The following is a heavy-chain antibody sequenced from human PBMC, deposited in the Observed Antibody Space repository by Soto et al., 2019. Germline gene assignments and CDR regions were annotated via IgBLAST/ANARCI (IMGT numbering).Heavy chain of an antibody. CDR2: INTNSGGT. V-gene: IGHV1-2*02. CDR3: ARTQTNDY. Sequence: QVQLVQSGAEVKKPWASVKVSCKASGYTFTGYYIHWVRQAPGQGLEWMGWINTNSGGTNYAQKFQGRVTMTRDTSISTAYMELSRLTSDDTAVYYCARTQTNDYWGQGTLVTVSS. J-gene: IGHJ4*02. CDR1: GYTFTGYY.